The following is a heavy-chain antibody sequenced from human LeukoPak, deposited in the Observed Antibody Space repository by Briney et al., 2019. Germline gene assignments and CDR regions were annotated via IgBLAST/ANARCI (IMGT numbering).Heavy chain of an antibody. CDR2: ISSNGGST. CDR3: AREYCTNGVCYKRFDY. J-gene: IGHJ4*02. CDR1: GFTFSSYA. D-gene: IGHD2-8*01. V-gene: IGHV3-64*01. Sequence: GGSLRLSCAGSGFTFSSYAMHWVRQAPGKGLDYVSGISSNGGSTYHANSVKGRFTISRDNSKNTLYLQMGSLRAEDMAVYYCAREYCTNGVCYKRFDYWGQGTLVTVSS.